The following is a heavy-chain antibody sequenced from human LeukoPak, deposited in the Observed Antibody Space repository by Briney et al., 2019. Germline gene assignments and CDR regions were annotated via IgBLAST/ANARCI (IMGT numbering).Heavy chain of an antibody. D-gene: IGHD3-16*02. Sequence: PSETLSLTCGVSGGSITNTNYWTWVRQPPGKGLEWIGEVNLQGSTNYNPSLMGRVAISVDTSENHISLQLTSVTAADTAVYYCARASRWGDLSLGYWGQGTLVTVSS. CDR3: ARASRWGDLSLGY. CDR2: VNLQGST. V-gene: IGHV4-4*02. CDR1: GGSITNTNY. J-gene: IGHJ4*02.